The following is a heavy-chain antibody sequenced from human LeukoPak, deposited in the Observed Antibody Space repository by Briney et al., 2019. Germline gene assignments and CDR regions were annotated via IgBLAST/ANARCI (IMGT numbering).Heavy chain of an antibody. V-gene: IGHV3-33*01. J-gene: IGHJ3*02. CDR1: GFTFSSYG. CDR2: IWYDGSNK. D-gene: IGHD5-24*01. Sequence: GGSLRLSCAASGFTFSSYGMHWVRQAPGKGLEWVAVIWYDGSNKYYADSVKGRFTISRDNSKNTLYLQMNSLRAEDTAVYYCARARSRMATASGKDAFDIWGQGTMVTVSS. CDR3: ARARSRMATASGKDAFDI.